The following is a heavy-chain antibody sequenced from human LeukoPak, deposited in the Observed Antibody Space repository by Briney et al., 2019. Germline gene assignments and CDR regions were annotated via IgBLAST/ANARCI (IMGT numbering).Heavy chain of an antibody. Sequence: ASVKVSCKASGGTFSSYTISWVRQAPGQGLEWMGRIIPIFGTANYAQKFQGRVTITADESTSTAYMELSSLRSEDTAVYYCARGHSSSWYAGNWFDPWGQGTLVTVSS. CDR3: ARGHSSSWYAGNWFDP. CDR1: GGTFSSYT. D-gene: IGHD6-13*01. CDR2: IIPIFGTA. J-gene: IGHJ5*02. V-gene: IGHV1-69*13.